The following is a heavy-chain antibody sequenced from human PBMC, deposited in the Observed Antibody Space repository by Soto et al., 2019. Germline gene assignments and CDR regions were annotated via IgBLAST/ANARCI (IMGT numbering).Heavy chain of an antibody. CDR1: GFTFKSYA. CDR3: VRKYPGTRPFDY. CDR2: IGTDGNT. J-gene: IGHJ4*01. D-gene: IGHD2-2*01. Sequence: PGGSLRLSCGASGFTFKSYAMNWVRQAPGKGLAWVSAIGTDGNTYYANSVKGRFTISRDNSRTTLYLQMNSLRVEDTALYYCVRKYPGTRPFDYWGQGTLVTVSS. V-gene: IGHV3-23*01.